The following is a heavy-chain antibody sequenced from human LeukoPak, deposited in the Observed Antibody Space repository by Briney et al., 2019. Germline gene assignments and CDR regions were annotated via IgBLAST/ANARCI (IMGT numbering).Heavy chain of an antibody. CDR2: IYYRRTT. V-gene: IGHV4-38-2*02. CDR3: VRSGGYCSTITCHVDYFDL. CDR1: GYPIRSGYD. Sequence: SETLSLTCTVSGYPIRSGYDWGWIRQPPGKGLEWIASIYYRRTTYYNPSLRSRVTISIPTSENQFSLRLSSVTAADTAVYYCVRSGGYCSTITCHVDYFDLWGRGTLVTVSS. J-gene: IGHJ2*01. D-gene: IGHD2-2*01.